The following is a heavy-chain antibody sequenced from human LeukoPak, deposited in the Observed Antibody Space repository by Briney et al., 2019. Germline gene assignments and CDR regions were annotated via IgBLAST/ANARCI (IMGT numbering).Heavy chain of an antibody. Sequence: SETLSLTCTVSGGSISSYYWSWIRQPPGKGLEWIGYINYSWDTNYNPSLKSRVTISVDTSKNQFSLKLSSVTAADTAVYYCARRFRFNWNYGPLDFYYFDYWGQGTLVTVSS. D-gene: IGHD1-7*01. J-gene: IGHJ4*02. V-gene: IGHV4-59*12. CDR2: INYSWDT. CDR1: GGSISSYY. CDR3: ARRFRFNWNYGPLDFYYFDY.